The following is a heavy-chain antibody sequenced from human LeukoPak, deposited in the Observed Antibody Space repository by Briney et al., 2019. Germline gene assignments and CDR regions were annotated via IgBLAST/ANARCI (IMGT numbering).Heavy chain of an antibody. CDR3: ARRLRTTYCSSTSCYLGRSTNHQYSGYAFDY. CDR2: INHSGST. V-gene: IGHV4-34*01. Sequence: PSETLSLTCAVCGGSFSGYYWSWIRQPPGKGLEWIGEINHSGSTNYNPSLKSRVTISVDTSKNQFSLKLSSVTAADTAVYYCARRLRTTYCSSTSCYLGRSTNHQYSGYAFDYWGQGTLVTVSS. CDR1: GGSFSGYY. J-gene: IGHJ4*02. D-gene: IGHD2-2*01.